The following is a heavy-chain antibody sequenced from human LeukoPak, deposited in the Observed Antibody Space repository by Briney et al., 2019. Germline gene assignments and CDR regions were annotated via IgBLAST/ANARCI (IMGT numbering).Heavy chain of an antibody. Sequence: PGGSLRLSCAASGFTVSSNYMSWVRQAPGKGLEWVSVIYSGGSTYYADSVKGRFTISRDNSKNSLYLQMNSLRAEDTALYYCAKDISIAAAGFMDVWGQGTTVTVSS. CDR1: GFTVSSNY. J-gene: IGHJ6*02. CDR3: AKDISIAAAGFMDV. V-gene: IGHV3-53*05. CDR2: IYSGGST. D-gene: IGHD6-13*01.